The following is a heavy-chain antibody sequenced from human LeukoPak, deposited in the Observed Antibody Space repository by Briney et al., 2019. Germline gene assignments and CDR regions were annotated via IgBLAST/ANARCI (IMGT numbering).Heavy chain of an antibody. CDR3: ARVGRVRGVNYYGMDV. Sequence: ASVKVSCKASGGTFSSYAISWVRQAPGQGLEWMGWINPNSGGTNYAQKFQGRVTMTRDTSISTAYMELSRLRSDDTAVYYCARVGRVRGVNYYGMDVWGQGTTVTVSS. D-gene: IGHD3-10*01. V-gene: IGHV1-2*02. J-gene: IGHJ6*02. CDR2: INPNSGGT. CDR1: GGTFSSYA.